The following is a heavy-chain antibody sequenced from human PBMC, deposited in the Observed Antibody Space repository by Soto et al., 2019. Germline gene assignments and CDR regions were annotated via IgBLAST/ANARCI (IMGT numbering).Heavy chain of an antibody. V-gene: IGHV4-59*02. CDR1: GASVSVYY. J-gene: IGHJ4*02. CDR3: ARGVGSSPPQY. Sequence: ETLSPTGTISGASVSVYYWSWIRQSTGQGLEWIGYIYASGSPYYNPSLRSRVTISADTSKNQISLKLTSPTAADTAVYYCARGVGSSPPQYWGRGTLVTVSS. CDR2: IYASGSP. D-gene: IGHD1-26*01.